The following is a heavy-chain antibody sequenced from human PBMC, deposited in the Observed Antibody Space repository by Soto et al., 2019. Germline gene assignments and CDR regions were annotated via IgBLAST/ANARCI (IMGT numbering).Heavy chain of an antibody. V-gene: IGHV3-21*01. Sequence: EVQLVESGGGLVKPGGSLRLSCAASGFTFSSYSMNWVRQAPGKGLEWVSSISSSSSYIYYADSVKGRFTISRDNAKNSLYLQMNSLRAEDTAVYYCARTRGDSYYYDGMDVWGQGTTVTVSS. CDR3: ARTRGDSYYYDGMDV. CDR2: ISSSSSYI. J-gene: IGHJ6*02. CDR1: GFTFSSYS.